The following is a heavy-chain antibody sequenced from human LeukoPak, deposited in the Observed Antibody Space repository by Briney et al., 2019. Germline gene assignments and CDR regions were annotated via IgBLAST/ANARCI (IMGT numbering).Heavy chain of an antibody. J-gene: IGHJ6*03. Sequence: GASVKVSCKASGYTFTGYYMYWVRQAPGQGLEWMGWINPNSGGTNYEQKFQGRVTMTRDTSISTAYMELSRLRSDDTAVYYCARDHFDWLLPPNYYYYYYMDVWGKGTTVTISS. D-gene: IGHD3-9*01. V-gene: IGHV1-2*02. CDR1: GYTFTGYY. CDR2: INPNSGGT. CDR3: ARDHFDWLLPPNYYYYYYMDV.